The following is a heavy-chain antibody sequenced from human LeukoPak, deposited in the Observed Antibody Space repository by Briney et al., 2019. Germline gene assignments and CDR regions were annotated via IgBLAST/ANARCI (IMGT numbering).Heavy chain of an antibody. V-gene: IGHV4-34*01. Sequence: SETLSLTCAVYGGSFSGYYWSWIRQPPGKGLEWIGEINHSGSTYYNPSLKSRVTISVDRSKNQFSLKLSSVTAADTAVYYCARHGPLAVALYFDYWGQGTLVTVSS. D-gene: IGHD6-19*01. J-gene: IGHJ4*02. CDR2: INHSGST. CDR3: ARHGPLAVALYFDY. CDR1: GGSFSGYY.